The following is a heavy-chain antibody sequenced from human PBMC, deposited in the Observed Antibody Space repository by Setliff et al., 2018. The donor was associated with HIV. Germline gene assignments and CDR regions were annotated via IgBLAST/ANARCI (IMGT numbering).Heavy chain of an antibody. CDR2: ISNIGSTI. D-gene: IGHD1-26*01. V-gene: IGHV3-48*03. CDR1: GFTFSSYE. J-gene: IGHJ4*02. Sequence: LSLSCAASGFTFSSYEMNWVRQAPGKGLEWVSYISNIGSTIYYADSVKGRFTISRDNAKNSLYLQMNSLRGEDTAVYYCVRDTPPLWGVGASFDYWGQGTLVTVSS. CDR3: VRDTPPLWGVGASFDY.